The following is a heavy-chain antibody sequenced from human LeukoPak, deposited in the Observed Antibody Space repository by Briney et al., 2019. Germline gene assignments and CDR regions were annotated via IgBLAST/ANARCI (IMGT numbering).Heavy chain of an antibody. Sequence: PGGSLRLSCVVSGFTFSNYAMHWVRQAPGKGLEWVAVISNDGSKRHYADAVKGRLSISRNNSKNALSLQFNSLRGDDTAVYYCAKGDGGSSSWYDFYFYGVDVWAKGPRSPSPQ. CDR1: GFTFSNYA. CDR2: ISNDGSKR. CDR3: AKGDGGSSSWYDFYFYGVDV. V-gene: IGHV3-30*18. D-gene: IGHD6-13*01. J-gene: IGHJ6*04.